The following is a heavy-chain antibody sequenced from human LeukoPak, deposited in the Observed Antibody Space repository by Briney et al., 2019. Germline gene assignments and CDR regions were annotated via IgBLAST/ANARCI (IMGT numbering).Heavy chain of an antibody. Sequence: KPSETLSLTCTVSGGSISSYYWSWIRQPPGKGLEWIGYMYYSGSTKYNPSLKSRVTISVDTSKNQFSLKLSSVTAADTAVYYCAGGPAGGYFHHWGQGTLVTVSS. CDR1: GGSISSYY. D-gene: IGHD2-15*01. CDR3: AGGPAGGYFHH. CDR2: MYYSGST. J-gene: IGHJ1*01. V-gene: IGHV4-59*08.